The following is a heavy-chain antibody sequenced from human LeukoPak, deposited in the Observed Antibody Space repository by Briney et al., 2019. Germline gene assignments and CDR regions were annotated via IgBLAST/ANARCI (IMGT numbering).Heavy chain of an antibody. V-gene: IGHV3-9*01. CDR2: ISWNSGII. D-gene: IGHD3-22*01. Sequence: GRSLRLSCVASGFPFDDYGMFWVRQSPGKGLEWVSSISWNSGIIDYADSVKGRFTISRDNAKNSLYLQMNSLRVEDTAFYYCAKDRFFYDSGSKANWGQGTLVTVSS. CDR1: GFPFDDYG. J-gene: IGHJ4*02. CDR3: AKDRFFYDSGSKAN.